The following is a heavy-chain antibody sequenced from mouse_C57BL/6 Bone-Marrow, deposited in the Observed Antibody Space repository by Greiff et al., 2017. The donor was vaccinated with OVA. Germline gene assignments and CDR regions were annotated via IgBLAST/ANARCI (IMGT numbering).Heavy chain of an antibody. CDR2: IDPENGDT. Sequence: EVQLKESGAELVRPGASVKLSCTASGFNIKDDYMHWVKQRPEQGLEWIGWIDPENGDTEYASKFQGKATITADTSSNTAYLQLSSLTSEDTAVYYCTTTPDSSGWFAYWGQGTLVTVSA. CDR1: GFNIKDDY. CDR3: TTTPDSSGWFAY. D-gene: IGHD3-2*02. J-gene: IGHJ3*01. V-gene: IGHV14-4*01.